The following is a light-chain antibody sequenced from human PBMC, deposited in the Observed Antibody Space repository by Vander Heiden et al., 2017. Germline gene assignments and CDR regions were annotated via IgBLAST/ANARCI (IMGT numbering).Light chain of an antibody. V-gene: IGKV3-20*01. CDR1: QSVSSHY. Sequence: EIVFTQSPGTLSLSPGERATLSCRVSQSVSSHYLAWYQKKPGQAPRLLMYDASSRATGISDRFSGSGSGTDFTLTITRLEPEDFAVYYCQQNRTFGQGTKVEIK. CDR2: DAS. CDR3: QQNRT. J-gene: IGKJ1*01.